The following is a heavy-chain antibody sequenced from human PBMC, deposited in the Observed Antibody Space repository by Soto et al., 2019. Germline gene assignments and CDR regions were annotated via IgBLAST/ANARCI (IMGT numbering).Heavy chain of an antibody. CDR2: ISWNSVSI. CDR3: ATIGNLGTTGVDY. CDR1: GFTFDDYA. V-gene: IGHV3-9*01. J-gene: IGHJ4*02. D-gene: IGHD1-7*01. Sequence: PGGSLRLSCAASGFTFDDYAMHWVRQAPGKGLEWVSGISWNSVSIGYADSVKGRFTISRDNAKNSLYLQMNSLRAEDTALYYCATIGNLGTTGVDYWGPGTLVTVSS.